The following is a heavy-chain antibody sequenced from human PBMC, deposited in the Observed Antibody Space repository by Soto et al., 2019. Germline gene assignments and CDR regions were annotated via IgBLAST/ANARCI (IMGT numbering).Heavy chain of an antibody. CDR3: ARDADLAAAGYYFDN. Sequence: GGSLRLSCAASGFTFNNHAMHWVRQAPGEGLEWVAVISDDGNDKYYGDSVKGRFTIFRDNSKNTLYLQMNSLRSEDTAVYYCARDADLAAAGYYFDNCGQGTLVTVSS. V-gene: IGHV3-30-3*01. CDR1: GFTFNNHA. CDR2: ISDDGNDK. D-gene: IGHD6-13*01. J-gene: IGHJ4*02.